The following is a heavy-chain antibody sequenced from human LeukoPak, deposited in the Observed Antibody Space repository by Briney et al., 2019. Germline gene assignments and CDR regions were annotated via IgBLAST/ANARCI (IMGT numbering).Heavy chain of an antibody. CDR2: INYSGRT. D-gene: IGHD3-22*01. Sequence: PSETLSLTCTVSGGSISSSDYYWGWIRQPPGKGLEWIGSINYSGRTYNNPSLKSRVTISVDTSKNQFSLKLSSVTAADTAVYYCARLCSANNYYDSSGYCHWGQGTLVTVSS. J-gene: IGHJ4*02. CDR1: GGSISSSDYY. CDR3: ARLCSANNYYDSSGYCH. V-gene: IGHV4-39*01.